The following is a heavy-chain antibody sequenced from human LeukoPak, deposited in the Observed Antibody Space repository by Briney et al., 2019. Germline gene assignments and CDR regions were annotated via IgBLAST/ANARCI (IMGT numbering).Heavy chain of an antibody. CDR1: GFTFNDYA. CDR2: VSGSGGST. D-gene: IGHD3-9*01. CDR3: AREGSHKLTNDY. V-gene: IGHV3-23*01. Sequence: HPGGSLRLSCVASGFTFNDYAMTWVRQAPGKGLEWVATVSGSGGSTYYADSVKGRFTISRDNAKNSLYLQMNSLRAEDTAVYYCAREGSHKLTNDYWGQGTLVTVSS. J-gene: IGHJ4*02.